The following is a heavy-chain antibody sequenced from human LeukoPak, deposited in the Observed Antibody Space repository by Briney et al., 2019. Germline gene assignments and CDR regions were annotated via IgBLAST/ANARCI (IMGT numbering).Heavy chain of an antibody. D-gene: IGHD3-9*01. CDR2: IYSGGST. Sequence: GRSPRPSRAASGFTLSSNYMSWVRQAPGKGLEWVSGIYSGGSTYYPDSVKGRFTISRDNSKNTLYLQMTSLSAEDTAVYYCARVRYFDWLAPGFDYWGQGTLVTVSS. CDR1: GFTLSSNY. V-gene: IGHV3-53*01. CDR3: ARVRYFDWLAPGFDY. J-gene: IGHJ4*02.